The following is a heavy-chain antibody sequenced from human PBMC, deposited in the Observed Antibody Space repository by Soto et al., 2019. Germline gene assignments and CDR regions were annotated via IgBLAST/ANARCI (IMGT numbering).Heavy chain of an antibody. J-gene: IGHJ6*02. V-gene: IGHV4-30-2*01. CDR3: ARRRGFPYYYGMDV. Sequence: QLQLQESGSGLVKPSQTLSLTCAVSGGSISSGGYSWSWIRQPPGKGLEWIGYIYHSGSTYYNPSLQSRVTIXVXRXXNQFSLKLSSVTAADTAVYYCARRRGFPYYYGMDVWGQGTTVTVSS. D-gene: IGHD5-12*01. CDR2: IYHSGST. CDR1: GGSISSGGYS.